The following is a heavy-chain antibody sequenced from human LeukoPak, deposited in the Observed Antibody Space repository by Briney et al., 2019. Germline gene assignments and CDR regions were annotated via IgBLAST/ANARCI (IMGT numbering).Heavy chain of an antibody. J-gene: IGHJ3*02. Sequence: SETLSLTCTVSGGSISSYYWSWIRQPTGKGLEWIGRIYTSGSTNYNPSLKSRVTMSVDTSKNQFSLKLSSVTAADTAVYYCASDYRDYAAFDIWGQGTMVTVSS. CDR1: GGSISSYY. CDR2: IYTSGST. D-gene: IGHD4-17*01. CDR3: ASDYRDYAAFDI. V-gene: IGHV4-4*07.